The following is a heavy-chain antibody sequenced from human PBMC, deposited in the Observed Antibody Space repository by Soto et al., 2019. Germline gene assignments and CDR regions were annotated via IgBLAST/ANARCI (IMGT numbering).Heavy chain of an antibody. J-gene: IGHJ3*02. D-gene: IGHD3-3*01. Sequence: PGGSLRLSCAASGFTFSSYAMSWVRQAPGKGLEWVSAISGSGGSTYYADSVKGRFTISRDNSKNTLYLQMNSLRAEDTAVYYCFAGGFLEWLLDAFDIWGQGTMVTVSS. CDR2: ISGSGGST. V-gene: IGHV3-23*01. CDR1: GFTFSSYA. CDR3: FAGGFLEWLLDAFDI.